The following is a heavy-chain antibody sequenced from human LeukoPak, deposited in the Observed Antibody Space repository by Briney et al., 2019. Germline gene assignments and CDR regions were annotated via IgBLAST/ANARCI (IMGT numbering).Heavy chain of an antibody. CDR2: ISSSSNTI. J-gene: IGHJ4*02. Sequence: GSLRLSCAASGFTFSSYSMNWVRQAPGKGLEWVSYISSSSNTIYYADSVKGRFTISRDNARNSLYLQMNSLRAEDTAVYYCAKVYCTSSSCYWGVDYWGQGTLVTVSA. CDR3: AKVYCTSSSCYWGVDY. D-gene: IGHD2-2*01. V-gene: IGHV3-48*04. CDR1: GFTFSSYS.